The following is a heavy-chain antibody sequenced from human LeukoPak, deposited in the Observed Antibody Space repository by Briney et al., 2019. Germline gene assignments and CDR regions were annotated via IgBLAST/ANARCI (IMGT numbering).Heavy chain of an antibody. J-gene: IGHJ6*02. Sequence: ASVKVSCKVSGYTLTELSMHWVRQAPGKGLEWMGGFDPEDGETIYAQKFQGRVTMTEDTSTDTAYMELSSLKTEDAAVYYCAGGYDSSGYYLDDYYYYGMDVWGQGTTVTVSS. D-gene: IGHD3-22*01. CDR1: GYTLTELS. CDR2: FDPEDGET. CDR3: AGGYDSSGYYLDDYYYYGMDV. V-gene: IGHV1-24*01.